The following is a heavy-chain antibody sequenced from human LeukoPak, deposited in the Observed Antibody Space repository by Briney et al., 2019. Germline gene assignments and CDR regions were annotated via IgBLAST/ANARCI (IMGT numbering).Heavy chain of an antibody. Sequence: GGSLRLFCVASGFTFSTYTMNWVRQAPGKGLEGVSSIRRDSTYIYSADSVEGRFTVSRDDAKSSLFLQMNSLRAEDTAVYYCARERITMVRGVHTNWFDPWGQGTLVTVSS. CDR3: ARERITMVRGVHTNWFDP. CDR1: GFTFSTYT. CDR2: IRRDSTYI. V-gene: IGHV3-21*01. D-gene: IGHD3-10*01. J-gene: IGHJ5*02.